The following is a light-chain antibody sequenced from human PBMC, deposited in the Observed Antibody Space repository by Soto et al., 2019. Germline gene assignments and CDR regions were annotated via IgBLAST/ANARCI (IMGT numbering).Light chain of an antibody. CDR1: QDISNY. CDR3: QQYDNATLN. CDR2: DAS. Sequence: DIQMTQSPSSLSASVGDRVTITCQASQDISNYLNWYQQKSGKAPKLLIYDASDLETGVPSRFSGSGSGTDFTFTISSLQPEDIATYYCQQYDNATLNVGGGTKVEIK. V-gene: IGKV1-33*01. J-gene: IGKJ4*01.